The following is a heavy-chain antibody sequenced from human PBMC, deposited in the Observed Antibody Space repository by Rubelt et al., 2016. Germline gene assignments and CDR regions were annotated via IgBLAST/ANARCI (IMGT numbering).Heavy chain of an antibody. J-gene: IGHJ6*02. CDR2: ISNGGRT. Sequence: QVQLQQWGAGLLKPSETLSLTCAVSGDTSLHFWGWVRQPPGKGLEWIGSISNGGRTNYSPSLKSRVTISRDTSKTQIPRKLTAVTATDTAVYYCARHYNWDYDAFGDMGVWGQGTTVTVSS. V-gene: IGHV4-59*08. CDR3: ARHYNWDYDAFGDMGV. CDR1: GDTSLHF. D-gene: IGHD1-7*01.